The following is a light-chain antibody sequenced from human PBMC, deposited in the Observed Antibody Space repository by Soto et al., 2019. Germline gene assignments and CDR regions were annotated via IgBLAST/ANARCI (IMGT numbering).Light chain of an antibody. CDR1: QSVSSN. CDR2: GAS. V-gene: IGKV3-15*01. CDR3: QQYNNWTRT. Sequence: EIVMTQSPASLSVSPGERATLSCRASQSVSSNLAWYQQKPGQAPRLLIYGASTGATGVPARFSGSGSGTDFTLTISSLQSEDFAVYYCQQYNNWTRTFGQGTKVDIK. J-gene: IGKJ1*01.